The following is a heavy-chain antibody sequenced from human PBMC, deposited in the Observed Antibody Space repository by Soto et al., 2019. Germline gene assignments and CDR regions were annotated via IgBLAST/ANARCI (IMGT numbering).Heavy chain of an antibody. Sequence: GGSLRLSCASSGFTVSSNYMSWVRQAPGQGLEWVSVIFSGGTTFYAYSVKGQYTIPRDNSKNTQYLQMNILRAEDTALYYCARVHDPYCSGGSCHPSYYYGMDVWGQGTTVTVSS. D-gene: IGHD2-15*01. CDR2: IFSGGTT. CDR1: GFTVSSNY. J-gene: IGHJ6*02. V-gene: IGHV3-53*01. CDR3: ARVHDPYCSGGSCHPSYYYGMDV.